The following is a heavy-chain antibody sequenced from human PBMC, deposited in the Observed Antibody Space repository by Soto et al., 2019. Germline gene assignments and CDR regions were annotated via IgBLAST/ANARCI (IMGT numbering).Heavy chain of an antibody. D-gene: IGHD2-15*01. J-gene: IGHJ4*02. Sequence: ASVKLSCKASGGTFSSYAISWVRQAPGQGLEWMGGITPIFGTANYAQKFQGRVTITADESTSTAYMELSSLRSEDTAVYYCATQVVVAAKLVYFDYWGQGTLVTVSS. CDR3: ATQVVVAAKLVYFDY. V-gene: IGHV1-69*13. CDR1: GGTFSSYA. CDR2: ITPIFGTA.